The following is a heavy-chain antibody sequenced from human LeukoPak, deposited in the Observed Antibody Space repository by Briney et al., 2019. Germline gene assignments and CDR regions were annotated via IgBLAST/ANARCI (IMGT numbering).Heavy chain of an antibody. Sequence: GGSLRLSCATSGFSFTDYPMNWVRQSPGKGLEWVSAISGSGGNTYSADSVKGRCTISRDNSKKTLFLHMNSLRAEDTAVYYCARGMSATSGYLELEYWGQGTLVTVST. D-gene: IGHD3-22*01. CDR1: GFSFTDYP. CDR2: ISGSGGNT. J-gene: IGHJ4*02. V-gene: IGHV3-23*01. CDR3: ARGMSATSGYLELEY.